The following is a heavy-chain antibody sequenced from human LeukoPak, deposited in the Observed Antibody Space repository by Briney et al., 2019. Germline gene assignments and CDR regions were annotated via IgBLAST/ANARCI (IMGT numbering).Heavy chain of an antibody. Sequence: GGSLRLSCAASGFTFSSHAMHWVRQAPGKGLEYVLAISGNGINTWYRDSVKGRFTISRDNDKSSVYLQMNSLRAEDTAVYYCARSQWVGPGVWFDPWGQGTLVTVSS. V-gene: IGHV3-64*04. J-gene: IGHJ5*02. CDR2: ISGNGINT. CDR3: ARSQWVGPGVWFDP. D-gene: IGHD6-19*01. CDR1: GFTFSSHA.